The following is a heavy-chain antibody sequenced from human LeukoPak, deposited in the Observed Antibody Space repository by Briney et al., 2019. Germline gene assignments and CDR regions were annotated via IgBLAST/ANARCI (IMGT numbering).Heavy chain of an antibody. CDR2: ISSNGGST. CDR1: GFTFSSYA. J-gene: IGHJ4*02. CDR3: ASRDNWNQGDY. Sequence: GGSLRLSCSASGFTFSSYAMHWVRQAPGKGLEYVSAISSNGGSTYYADSVKGRFTISRDNSKNTLYLQMNSLRAEDTAVYYCASRDNWNQGDYWGQGTLVTVSS. V-gene: IGHV3-64*04. D-gene: IGHD1-20*01.